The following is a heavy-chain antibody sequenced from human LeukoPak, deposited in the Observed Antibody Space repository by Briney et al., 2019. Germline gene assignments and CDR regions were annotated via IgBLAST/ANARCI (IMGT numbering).Heavy chain of an antibody. CDR1: GFTFDDYA. CDR3: AKDKGYIGEDAFDI. J-gene: IGHJ3*02. Sequence: SLRLSCAASGFTFDDYAMHWVRQAPGKGLEWVSGISWNSGSIGYADSVKGRFTISRDNARNSLYLQMNILRAEDTALYYCAKDKGYIGEDAFDIWGQGTMVTVSS. D-gene: IGHD6-13*01. CDR2: ISWNSGSI. V-gene: IGHV3-9*01.